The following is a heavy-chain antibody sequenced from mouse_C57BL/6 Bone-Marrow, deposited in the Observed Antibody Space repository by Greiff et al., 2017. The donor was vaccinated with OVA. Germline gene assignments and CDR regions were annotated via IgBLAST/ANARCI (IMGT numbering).Heavy chain of an antibody. CDR2: INPGSGGT. J-gene: IGHJ1*03. Sequence: VQLQQSGAELVRPGTSVKVSCKASGYAFTNYLIEWVKQRPGQGLEWIGVINPGSGGTNYNEKFKGKATLTADKSSSTAYMQLSSLTSEDSAVHFCARGRDYYYGSSRYFDVWGTGTTVTVSS. V-gene: IGHV1-54*01. CDR1: GYAFTNYL. CDR3: ARGRDYYYGSSRYFDV. D-gene: IGHD1-1*01.